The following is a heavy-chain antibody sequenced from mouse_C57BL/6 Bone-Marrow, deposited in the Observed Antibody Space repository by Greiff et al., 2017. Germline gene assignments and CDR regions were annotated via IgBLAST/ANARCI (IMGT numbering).Heavy chain of an antibody. Sequence: EVQLVESGGDLVKPGGSLKLSCAASGFTFSSYGMSWVRQTPDKRLEWVATISSGGSYTYYPDSVKGRFTISRDNAKNTRYLQMSSLKSEDTAMYYCARRMIRAMDYWGQGTSVTVSS. CDR1: GFTFSSYG. D-gene: IGHD2-4*01. CDR3: ARRMIRAMDY. V-gene: IGHV5-6*01. J-gene: IGHJ4*01. CDR2: ISSGGSYT.